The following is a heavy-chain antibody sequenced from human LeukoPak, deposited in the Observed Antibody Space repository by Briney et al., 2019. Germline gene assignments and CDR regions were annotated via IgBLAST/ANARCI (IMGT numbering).Heavy chain of an antibody. CDR1: GGSFSGYY. D-gene: IGHD7-27*01. Sequence: SETLSLTFAVYGGSFSGYYWSWIRQPPGKGLEWIGEINHSGSTNYNPSLKSRVTISVDTSKNQFSLKLSSVTAADTAVYYCARGNWGPHDAFDIWGQGTMVTVSS. CDR3: ARGNWGPHDAFDI. V-gene: IGHV4-34*01. CDR2: INHSGST. J-gene: IGHJ3*02.